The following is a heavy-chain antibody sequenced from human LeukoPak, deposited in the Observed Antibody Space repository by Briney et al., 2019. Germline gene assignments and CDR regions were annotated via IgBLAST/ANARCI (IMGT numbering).Heavy chain of an antibody. CDR2: MAGDGVTA. CDR1: GFSFSTLA. CDR3: VRYLRGFDY. Sequence: GGSLRLSCSASGFSFSTLAMHWVRQAPGKGLEYVAIMAGDGVTAYFEDSVEGRFTVSRDISKNTLYLQMNNLRPEDTAVYDCVRYLRGFDYWGRGTEVTVSS. D-gene: IGHD2-15*01. J-gene: IGHJ4*02. V-gene: IGHV3-64D*06.